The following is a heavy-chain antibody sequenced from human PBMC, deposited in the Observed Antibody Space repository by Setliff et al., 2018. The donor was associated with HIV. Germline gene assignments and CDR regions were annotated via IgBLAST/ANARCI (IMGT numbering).Heavy chain of an antibody. CDR1: GYSISSGYY. D-gene: IGHD5-18*01. CDR3: ARGLSVYSYANVYYYHGMDV. V-gene: IGHV4-38-2*02. Sequence: SETLSLTCTVSGYSISSGYYWGWIRQPPGKGLEWIANIYHSGSTSYNPSLKSRVAISVDTSKSQFSLKMTSVTAADTAVYYCARGLSVYSYANVYYYHGMDVWGQGTTVTVSS. J-gene: IGHJ6*02. CDR2: IYHSGST.